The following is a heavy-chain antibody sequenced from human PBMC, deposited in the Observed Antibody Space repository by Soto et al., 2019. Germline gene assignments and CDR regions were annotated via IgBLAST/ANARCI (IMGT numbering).Heavy chain of an antibody. CDR3: AHRISGWPGLRN. CDR1: GFSLSTTGMG. D-gene: IGHD6-19*01. Sequence: QITLKESGPTLVKPTQTLTLTCTFSGFSLSTTGMGVGWIRQPPGKALEWLALIYLDDGERYSPSLKSRLTITKDTSKNQVVLTMTDMDPVDTGTYYCAHRISGWPGLRNWGQGILVTVSS. V-gene: IGHV2-5*02. J-gene: IGHJ4*02. CDR2: IYLDDGE.